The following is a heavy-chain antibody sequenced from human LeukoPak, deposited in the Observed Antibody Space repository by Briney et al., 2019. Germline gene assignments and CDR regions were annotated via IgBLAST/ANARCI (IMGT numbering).Heavy chain of an antibody. D-gene: IGHD3-3*01. CDR2: ISSSSSYI. CDR3: ARVNDFWSGYYSRGDAFDI. V-gene: IGHV3-21*01. CDR1: GFTFSSYS. J-gene: IGHJ3*02. Sequence: GGSLRLSCAASGFTFSSYSMNWVRQAPGKGLEWVSSISSSSSYIYYADSVKGRFTISRDDAKNSLYLQMNSLRAEDTAVYYCARVNDFWSGYYSRGDAFDIWGQGTMVTVSS.